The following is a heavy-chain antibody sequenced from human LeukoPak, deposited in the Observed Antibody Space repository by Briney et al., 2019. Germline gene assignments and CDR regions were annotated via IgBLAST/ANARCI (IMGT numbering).Heavy chain of an antibody. CDR2: ISAYNGNT. J-gene: IGHJ4*02. CDR3: ARMQYSSGWYHRYFDY. CDR1: GYTFTSYG. D-gene: IGHD6-19*01. Sequence: ASVKVSCKASGYTFTSYGISWVRQAPGQGLEWMACISAYNGNTNYAQKLKGRVTMTTDTSTSTGYMELRSLRSDDTAVYYCARMQYSSGWYHRYFDYWGQGTLVTVSS. V-gene: IGHV1-18*01.